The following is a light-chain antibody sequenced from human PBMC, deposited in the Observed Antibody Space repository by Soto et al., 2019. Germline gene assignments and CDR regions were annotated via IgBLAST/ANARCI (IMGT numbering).Light chain of an antibody. CDR1: QSVSSY. V-gene: IGKV3-11*01. CDR3: QQRSNWPRGIT. J-gene: IGKJ5*01. Sequence: EIVLTQSPATLSLSPGERATLSCRASQSVSSYLAWYQQKRGQAPRLLIYDASNRTTGIPARFSGSGSGTAFTPNTSSLEPQDFSVYYCQQRSNWPRGITFGQGTRLETK. CDR2: DAS.